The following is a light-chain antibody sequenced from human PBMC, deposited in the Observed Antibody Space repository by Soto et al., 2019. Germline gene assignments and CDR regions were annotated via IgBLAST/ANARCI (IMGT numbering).Light chain of an antibody. Sequence: DIVMTQSPDSLAVSLGERATINCKSSQSVLYSSNNKNYLAWYQQKPGQPPKMLIYWSSTRESGVPARFSGSGSGTDFTLTISGVQAEDVAVYYFQQYYSTPRTFGQGTKVEIK. J-gene: IGKJ1*01. CDR2: WSS. CDR3: QQYYSTPRT. V-gene: IGKV4-1*01. CDR1: QSVLYSSNNKNY.